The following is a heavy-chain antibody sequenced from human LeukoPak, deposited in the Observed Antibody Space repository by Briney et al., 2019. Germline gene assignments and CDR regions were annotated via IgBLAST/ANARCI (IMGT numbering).Heavy chain of an antibody. V-gene: IGHV3-21*01. CDR1: GFTFSTYT. CDR3: ARVDWELRVIDY. D-gene: IGHD1-26*01. Sequence: PGGSLRLSCAASGFTFSTYTMNWVRQAPGKGLEWVSSISPTSSYIYYADSLKGRFTISRDNAKNALYLQLNSLRLEDTAVYYCARVDWELRVIDYWGQGTLVTVSS. J-gene: IGHJ4*02. CDR2: ISPTSSYI.